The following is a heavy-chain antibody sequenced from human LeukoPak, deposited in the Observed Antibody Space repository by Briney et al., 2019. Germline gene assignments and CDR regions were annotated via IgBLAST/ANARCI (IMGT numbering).Heavy chain of an antibody. CDR3: AKAYCTNGVCPPGN. CDR1: GFTFDDYA. J-gene: IGHJ4*02. Sequence: GGSLRLSCAASGFTFDDYAMHWVRQAPGKGLEWVPGISWNSGSIGYADSVKGRFTISRDNAKNSLYLQMNSLRAEDMALYYCAKAYCTNGVCPPGNWGQGTLVTVSS. D-gene: IGHD2-8*01. V-gene: IGHV3-9*03. CDR2: ISWNSGSI.